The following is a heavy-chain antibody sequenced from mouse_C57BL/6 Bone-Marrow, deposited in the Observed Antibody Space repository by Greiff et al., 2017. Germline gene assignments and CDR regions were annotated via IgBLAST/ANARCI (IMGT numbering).Heavy chain of an antibody. J-gene: IGHJ4*01. D-gene: IGHD2-4*01. CDR1: GYTFTSYW. Sequence: QVHVKQSGAELVKPGASVKLSCKASGYTFTSYWMHWVKQRPGQGLEWIGMILPNSGSTNYNEKFKSKATLTVDKSSSTAYMQLNSLTSEDSAVYYCARLYDYRRGAMDYWGQGTSVTVSS. CDR2: ILPNSGST. V-gene: IGHV1-64*01. CDR3: ARLYDYRRGAMDY.